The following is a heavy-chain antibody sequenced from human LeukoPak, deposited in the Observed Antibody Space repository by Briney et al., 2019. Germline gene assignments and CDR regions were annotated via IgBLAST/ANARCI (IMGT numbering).Heavy chain of an antibody. CDR1: GFTFDDYA. CDR2: ISWNSGSI. D-gene: IGHD2-15*01. CDR3: AKDQGYCSGGSCYSGWSYYYGMDV. J-gene: IGHJ6*02. V-gene: IGHV3-9*01. Sequence: GGSLRLSCAASGFTFDDYAMHWVRQAPGKGLEWVSGISWNSGSIGCADSVKGRFTISRDNAKNSLYLQMNSLRAEDTALYYCAKDQGYCSGGSCYSGWSYYYGMDVWGQGTTVTVSS.